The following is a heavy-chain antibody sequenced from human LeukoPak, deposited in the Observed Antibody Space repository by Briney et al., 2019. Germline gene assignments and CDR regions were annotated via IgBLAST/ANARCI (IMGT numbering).Heavy chain of an antibody. Sequence: GGSLRPSCAASGFTFSVYAIHWVRQAPGKGLEWVAVISNDGSNQYYADSVKGRFTISRDNSKNILYLQWTSLRPADTAVDYCASERGDYSSFDMWGQGTMVTVSS. CDR2: ISNDGSNQ. J-gene: IGHJ3*02. V-gene: IGHV3-30-3*01. CDR3: ASERGDYSSFDM. D-gene: IGHD2-21*01. CDR1: GFTFSVYA.